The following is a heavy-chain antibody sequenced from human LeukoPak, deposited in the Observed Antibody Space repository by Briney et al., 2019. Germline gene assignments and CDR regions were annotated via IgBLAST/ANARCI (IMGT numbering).Heavy chain of an antibody. CDR2: IYYNGRT. D-gene: IGHD3-22*01. CDR3: ARYESSGLDH. V-gene: IGHV4-59*08. J-gene: IGHJ4*02. Sequence: SETLSLTCTVSGGSISSYYWSWIRQTPGMGLEWIGYIYYNGRTSQNPSLRGRITISVDTSKNQFSLNLNSVTAADTAVYYCARYESSGLDHWGQGTLVTVSS. CDR1: GGSISSYY.